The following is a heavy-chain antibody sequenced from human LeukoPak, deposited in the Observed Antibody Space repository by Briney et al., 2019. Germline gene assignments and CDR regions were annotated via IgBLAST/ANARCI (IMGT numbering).Heavy chain of an antibody. CDR3: AKSGGFVGYSGYHYYFDY. J-gene: IGHJ4*02. CDR2: INPSGGST. Sequence: WASVKVSCKASGYTFISYYMHWVRQAPGQGLEWMGIINPSGGSTSYAQKFQGRVTMTRDTSTSTVYMELSSLRSEDTAVYYCAKSGGFVGYSGYHYYFDYWGQGTLVTVSS. D-gene: IGHD5-12*01. CDR1: GYTFISYY. V-gene: IGHV1-46*01.